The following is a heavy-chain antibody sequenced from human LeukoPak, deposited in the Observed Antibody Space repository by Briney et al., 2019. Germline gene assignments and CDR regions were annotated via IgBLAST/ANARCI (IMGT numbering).Heavy chain of an antibody. CDR1: GGTFSDYA. D-gene: IGHD6-13*01. CDR2: FIPILGTA. Sequence: ASVKVSCKASGGTFSDYALNWVRQAPGQGLEWMGVFIPILGTANSTQKFQGRVTITADISTNTVYMELSSLRSEDTAVYYCARGLAVPPVYSSSWFNWFDPWGQGTLVTVSS. J-gene: IGHJ5*02. CDR3: ARGLAVPPVYSSSWFNWFDP. V-gene: IGHV1-69*06.